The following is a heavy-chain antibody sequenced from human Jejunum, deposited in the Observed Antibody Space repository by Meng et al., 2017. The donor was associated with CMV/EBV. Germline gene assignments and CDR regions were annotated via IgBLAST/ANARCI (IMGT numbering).Heavy chain of an antibody. CDR3: AKEGLTGTNGDY. CDR2: IRYDGSNK. CDR1: GFTFSRYG. Sequence: CAASGFTFSRYGIHWVRQAPGKGLEWVSFIRYDGSNKYYADSVRGRFTISRDNSKNTLYLQMNGLRTEDTAVYYCAKEGLTGTNGDYWGQGTLVTVSS. J-gene: IGHJ4*02. D-gene: IGHD1-7*01. V-gene: IGHV3-30*02.